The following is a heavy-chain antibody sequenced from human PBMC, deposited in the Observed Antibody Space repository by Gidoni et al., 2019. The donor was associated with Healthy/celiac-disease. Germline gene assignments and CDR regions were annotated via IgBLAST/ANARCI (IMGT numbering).Heavy chain of an antibody. Sequence: QVQLQESGPGLVKPSETLSLTCAVSGYSISSGYYWGWIRQPPGKGLEWIGSIYHSGSTYYNPSLKSRVTISVDTSKNQFSLKLSSVTAADTAVYYCARTVGGELRYFDWLLENWFDPWGQGTLVTVSS. V-gene: IGHV4-38-2*01. CDR3: ARTVGGELRYFDWLLENWFDP. J-gene: IGHJ5*02. CDR1: GYSISSGYY. CDR2: IYHSGST. D-gene: IGHD3-9*01.